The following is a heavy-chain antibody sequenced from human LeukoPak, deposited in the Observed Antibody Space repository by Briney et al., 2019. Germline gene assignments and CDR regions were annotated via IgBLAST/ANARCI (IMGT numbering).Heavy chain of an antibody. J-gene: IGHJ4*02. V-gene: IGHV3-30*03. CDR2: ISYDGSNK. CDR3: ARPVRRSGSYSIDY. CDR1: GFTFSSYG. Sequence: GRSLRLSCAASGFTFSSYGMHWVRQAPGKGLEWVAVISYDGSNKYYADSVKGRFTISRDNSKNTLYLQMNSLRAEDTAVYYCARPVRRSGSYSIDYWGQGTLVTVSS. D-gene: IGHD1-26*01.